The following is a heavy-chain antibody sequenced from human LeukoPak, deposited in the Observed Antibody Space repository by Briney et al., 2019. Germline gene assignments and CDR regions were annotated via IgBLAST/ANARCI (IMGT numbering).Heavy chain of an antibody. CDR3: ARQDGADYDFWSGYYTGGRWFDP. J-gene: IGHJ5*02. V-gene: IGHV5-51*01. D-gene: IGHD3-3*01. Sequence: GESLKISCKGSGYSFTSYWIGWVRQMPGKGLEWMGIVYPGDSDTRYSPSLQGQVTISADKSISTAYLQWSSLKASDTAMYYCARQDGADYDFWSGYYTGGRWFDPWGQGTLVTVSS. CDR1: GYSFTSYW. CDR2: VYPGDSDT.